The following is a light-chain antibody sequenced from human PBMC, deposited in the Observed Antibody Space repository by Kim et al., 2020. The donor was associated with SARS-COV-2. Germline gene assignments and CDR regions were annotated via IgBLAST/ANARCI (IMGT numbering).Light chain of an antibody. CDR2: EVN. CDR1: SSDLVVYNF. Sequence: GQSVTCSCTGTSSDLVVYNFVAWYQQHPGKAPKVMIYEVNKRPSGVPDRFSGSKSGNTASLTVSGLQAEDEADYYCSSYAGRQNLVFGGGTQLTVL. J-gene: IGLJ2*01. CDR3: SSYAGRQNLV. V-gene: IGLV2-8*01.